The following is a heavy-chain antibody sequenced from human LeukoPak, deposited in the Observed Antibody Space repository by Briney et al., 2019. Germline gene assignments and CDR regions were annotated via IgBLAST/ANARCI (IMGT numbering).Heavy chain of an antibody. Sequence: PGGSLRLSCAASGFTFSSYAMSWVRQAPGKGLEWVSVISGSGAYTYYTDSVKGRFTISRDNSKNTVYLQMNSLRAEDTAVYFCTKDTIFDVWGQGTMVTVSS. CDR1: GFTFSSYA. J-gene: IGHJ3*01. CDR3: TKDTIFDV. D-gene: IGHD3-3*01. V-gene: IGHV3-23*01. CDR2: ISGSGAYT.